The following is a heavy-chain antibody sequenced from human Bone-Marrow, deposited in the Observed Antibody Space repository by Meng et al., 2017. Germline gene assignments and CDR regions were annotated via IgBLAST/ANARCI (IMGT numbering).Heavy chain of an antibody. Sequence: QGQLQQWGPGLLKPSGTLSLTCAVYGGSFSGYYWSWIRQPPGKGLEWIGEINHSGSTNYNPSLKSRVTISVDTSKNQFSLKLSSVTAADTAVYYCARAKRIYSGYGWWFDPWGQGTLVTVSS. CDR3: ARAKRIYSGYGWWFDP. CDR1: GGSFSGYY. V-gene: IGHV4-34*01. J-gene: IGHJ5*02. D-gene: IGHD5-12*01. CDR2: INHSGST.